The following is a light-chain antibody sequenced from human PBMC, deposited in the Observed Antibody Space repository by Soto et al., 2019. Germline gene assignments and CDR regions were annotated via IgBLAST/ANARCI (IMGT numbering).Light chain of an antibody. J-gene: IGLJ1*01. CDR3: SSCTISSTPLYG. Sequence: QSVLTQPASVSGSPGQSIAISCTGTSSDVGAYDYVSWYQQHPAKAPKLMIYDVSNRPSGVSNRFSGSKSGNTTSLTISGLQAEDEADYYCSSCTISSTPLYGFGTGTKVTVL. V-gene: IGLV2-14*03. CDR2: DVS. CDR1: SSDVGAYDY.